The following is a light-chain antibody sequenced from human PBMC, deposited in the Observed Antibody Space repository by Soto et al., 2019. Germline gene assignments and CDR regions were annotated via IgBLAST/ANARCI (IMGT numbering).Light chain of an antibody. CDR3: SSYAGSKNLV. CDR1: SSDVGGYNS. CDR2: EDS. J-gene: IGLJ2*01. V-gene: IGLV2-8*01. Sequence: QSALTQPPSASGSPGQSVTISCTGTSSDVGGYNSVSWYQQHPGKAPKLMIYEDSKRPSGVPDRFSASKSDNTASLTVSGLQAEDEADYYCSSYAGSKNLVFGGGTKVTVL.